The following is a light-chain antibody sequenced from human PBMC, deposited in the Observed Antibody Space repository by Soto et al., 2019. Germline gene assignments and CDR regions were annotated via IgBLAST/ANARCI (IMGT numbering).Light chain of an antibody. J-gene: IGKJ1*01. V-gene: IGKV1-5*03. CDR3: QQYKSYWT. Sequence: DIQMTQSPSTLSASVGDRVTITCRASQSISIWLAWYQQKPGKAPKLLIYKASSLESGVPSRFSRSGSGTEFSLTICSLQPDDFAAYYRQQYKSYWTFGQGPKVEIK. CDR1: QSISIW. CDR2: KAS.